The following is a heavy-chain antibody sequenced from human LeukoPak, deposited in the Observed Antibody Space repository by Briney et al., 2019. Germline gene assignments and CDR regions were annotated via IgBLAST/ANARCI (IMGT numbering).Heavy chain of an antibody. CDR3: ARVIVVLPAAYLLYSSSRRNWFAP. CDR2: INHRGST. CDR1: GGSFSGYY. Sequence: PSETLSLTCAVYGGSFSGYYWIWIRQPPGKGLEWIGEINHRGSTNYNPSLKSRVTISVDTSKNQFSLKLSSVTAADTAVYYCARVIVVLPAAYLLYSSSRRNWFAPWGQGTLVTVSS. V-gene: IGHV4-34*01. J-gene: IGHJ5*02. D-gene: IGHD2-2*01.